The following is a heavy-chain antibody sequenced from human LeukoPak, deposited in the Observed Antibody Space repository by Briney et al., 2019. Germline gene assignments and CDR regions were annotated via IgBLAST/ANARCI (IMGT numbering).Heavy chain of an antibody. J-gene: IGHJ4*02. V-gene: IGHV1-69*13. D-gene: IGHD2-2*01. Sequence: GASVKVSCKASIGTFSSYAISWVRQAPGQGLEWMGRIIPIFGTANYAQKFQGRVTITADESTSTAYMELGSLRSEDTAVYYCARVRYCSSTSCLGIDYWGQGTLVTVA. CDR1: IGTFSSYA. CDR2: IIPIFGTA. CDR3: ARVRYCSSTSCLGIDY.